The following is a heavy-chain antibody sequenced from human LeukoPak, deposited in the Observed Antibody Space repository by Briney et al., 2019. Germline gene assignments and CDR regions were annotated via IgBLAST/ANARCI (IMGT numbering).Heavy chain of an antibody. CDR3: ARDRPPQGIAVAA. J-gene: IGHJ5*02. V-gene: IGHV3-66*01. CDR2: IYSGGET. CDR1: GFTVSSNY. Sequence: GGSLRLSCAASGFTVSSNYMSWVRQAPGKGLEWVSIIYSGGETYYADSVKGRFTISRDNSKNTLYPQMNSLRAEDTAVYYCARDRPPQGIAVAAWGQGTLVTVSS. D-gene: IGHD6-19*01.